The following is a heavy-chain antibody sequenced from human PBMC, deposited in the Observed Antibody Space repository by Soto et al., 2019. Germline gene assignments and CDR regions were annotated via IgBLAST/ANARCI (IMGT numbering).Heavy chain of an antibody. J-gene: IGHJ6*02. Sequence: GESLKISWKGSGYSFPSDWIGWVRQMPGKGLEWMGSIYPADSDTRYSPSFEGQVTISADKSIRTAYLEGISLKASDSGVYFWAGVPHSTTSYYDYPSGMDVWGQGTTVTVSS. V-gene: IGHV5-51*01. CDR1: GYSFPSDW. CDR3: AGVPHSTTSYYDYPSGMDV. D-gene: IGHD6-13*01. CDR2: IYPADSDT.